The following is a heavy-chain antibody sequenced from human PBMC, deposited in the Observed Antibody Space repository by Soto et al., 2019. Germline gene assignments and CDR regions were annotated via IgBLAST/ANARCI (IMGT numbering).Heavy chain of an antibody. CDR3: AKDKRAIAVAEVYYYYYYGMDV. Sequence: SETLSLTCTVSGGSISSYYWSWIRQPPGKGLEWIGYIYYSGSTNYNPSLKSRVTISVDTSKNRFSLKLSSVTAADTAVYYCAKDKRAIAVAEVYYYYYYGMDVWGQGTTVTVSS. J-gene: IGHJ6*02. V-gene: IGHV4-59*12. D-gene: IGHD6-19*01. CDR2: IYYSGST. CDR1: GGSISSYY.